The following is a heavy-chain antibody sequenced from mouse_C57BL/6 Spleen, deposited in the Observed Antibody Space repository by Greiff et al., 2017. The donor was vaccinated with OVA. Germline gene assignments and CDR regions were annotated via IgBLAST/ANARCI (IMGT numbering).Heavy chain of an antibody. V-gene: IGHV1-61*01. Sequence: VQLQQPGAELVRPGSSVKLSCKASGYTFTSYWMDWVKQRPGQGLEWIGNIYPSDSETHYNQKFKDKATLTVDKSSSTAYMQLSSLTSEDSAVYYCASSGNWNGFDYWGQGTTLTVSS. CDR2: IYPSDSET. D-gene: IGHD2-1*01. CDR3: ASSGNWNGFDY. J-gene: IGHJ2*01. CDR1: GYTFTSYW.